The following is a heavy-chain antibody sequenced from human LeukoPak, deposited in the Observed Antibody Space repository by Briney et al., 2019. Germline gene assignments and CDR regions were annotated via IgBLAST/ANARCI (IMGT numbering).Heavy chain of an antibody. V-gene: IGHV3-53*01. CDR1: GFTVSSNY. Sequence: GGSLRLSCAASGFTVSSNYMSWVRQAPGKGLEWVSVIQTGGSTYYADSVKGRFIISRDNSKNTLSLQMNSLRAEDTAVYYCAKDLAAAGPYYYYGMDVWGQGTTVIVSS. CDR2: IQTGGST. J-gene: IGHJ6*02. CDR3: AKDLAAAGPYYYYGMDV. D-gene: IGHD6-13*01.